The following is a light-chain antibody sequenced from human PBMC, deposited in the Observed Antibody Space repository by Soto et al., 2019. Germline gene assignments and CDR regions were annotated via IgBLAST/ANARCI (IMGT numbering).Light chain of an antibody. J-gene: IGKJ2*01. CDR1: QGICSY. CDR3: QQYYSYPYT. V-gene: IGKV1-8*01. CDR2: AAS. Sequence: AIRMTKSPSPFSASTGDRVTITCRASQGICSYLAWDQQKPGKAPKLLIYAASTLQSGVPSRFSGSGSGTDFTLTISCLQSEDFATYYCQQYYSYPYTVGQGTKLEIK.